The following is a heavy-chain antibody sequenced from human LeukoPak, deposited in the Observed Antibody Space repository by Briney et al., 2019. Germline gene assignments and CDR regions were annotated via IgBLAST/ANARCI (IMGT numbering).Heavy chain of an antibody. J-gene: IGHJ6*02. V-gene: IGHV4-59*01. CDR1: GGSISSYY. CDR3: ARDNWNYGSSMDV. D-gene: IGHD1-7*01. Sequence: SETLSLTGTVSGGSISSYYWSWIRQPPGKGLEWIGYIYYSGSTNYNPSLKSRVTLSVDTSKNQFSLKLSSVTAADTAVYYCARDNWNYGSSMDVWGQGTTVTVSS. CDR2: IYYSGST.